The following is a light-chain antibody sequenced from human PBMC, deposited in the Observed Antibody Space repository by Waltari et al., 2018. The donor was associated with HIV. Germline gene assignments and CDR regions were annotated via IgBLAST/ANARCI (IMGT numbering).Light chain of an antibody. Sequence: DIVMTQSTDPLAVYLCEGATIHYHSSPSVLYSSNNKNYVSWSQQKPGQPPKLLIYWASTRESGVPDRFSGSGSGTDFTLTISSLQAEDVAVYYCQQYYSTPITFGQGTRLEIK. CDR3: QQYYSTPIT. J-gene: IGKJ5*01. V-gene: IGKV4-1*01. CDR1: PSVLYSSNNKNY. CDR2: WAS.